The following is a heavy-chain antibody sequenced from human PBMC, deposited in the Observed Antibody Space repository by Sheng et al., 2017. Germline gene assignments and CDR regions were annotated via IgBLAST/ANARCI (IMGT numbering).Heavy chain of an antibody. CDR2: ISSSSSYI. CDR1: GFTFSSYS. J-gene: IGHJ6*03. D-gene: IGHD2-2*01. Sequence: EVQLVESGGGLVKPGGSLRLSCAASGFTFSSYSMNWVRQAPGKGLEWVSSISSSSSYIYYADSVKGRFTISRDNAKNSLYLQMNSLRAEDTAVYYCARDQVPAAIFSYYYYYMDVWGKGTTVTVSS. CDR3: ARDQVPAAIFSYYYYYMDV. V-gene: IGHV3-21*01.